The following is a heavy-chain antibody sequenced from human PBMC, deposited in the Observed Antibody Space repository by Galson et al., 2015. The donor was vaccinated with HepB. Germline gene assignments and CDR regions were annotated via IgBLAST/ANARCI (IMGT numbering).Heavy chain of an antibody. CDR3: ARASSTVTTQGVIDY. Sequence: TLSLTCTVSGGSISSGGYYWSWIRQHPGKGLEWIGYIYYSGSTYYNPSLKSRVTISVDTSKNQFSLKLSSVTAADTAVYYCARASSTVTTQGVIDYWGQGTLVTVSS. CDR2: IYYSGST. D-gene: IGHD4-17*01. J-gene: IGHJ4*02. V-gene: IGHV4-31*03. CDR1: GGSISSGGYY.